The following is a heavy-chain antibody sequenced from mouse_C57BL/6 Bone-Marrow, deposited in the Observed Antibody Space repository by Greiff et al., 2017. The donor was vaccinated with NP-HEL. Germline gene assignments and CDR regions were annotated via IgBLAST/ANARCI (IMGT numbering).Heavy chain of an antibody. CDR2: IDPSDSYT. V-gene: IGHV1-69*01. CDR1: GYTFTSYW. CDR3: ARHYDAMDY. J-gene: IGHJ4*01. Sequence: QVQLQQPGAELVMPGASVKLSCKASGYTFTSYWMHWVKQRPGQGLEWIGNIDPSDSYTNYTQKFKGKSTLTVDKSSSTAYMQLSSLTSEDSAVYYCARHYDAMDYWGQGTLVTVSA.